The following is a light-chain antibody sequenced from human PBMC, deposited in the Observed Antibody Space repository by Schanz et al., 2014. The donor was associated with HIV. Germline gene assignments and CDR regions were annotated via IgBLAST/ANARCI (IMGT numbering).Light chain of an antibody. CDR3: ATWDNSLSALV. V-gene: IGLV1-51*01. Sequence: QSVLTQPPSVSAAPGQKVTISCSGSTSNIANNFVSWYQQLPGTAPKLLIYDNYKRPSEIPDRFSGSKSGTSATLGITGLQTGDEADYYCATWDNSLSALVFGGGTKLTVL. CDR2: DNY. J-gene: IGLJ3*02. CDR1: TSNIANNF.